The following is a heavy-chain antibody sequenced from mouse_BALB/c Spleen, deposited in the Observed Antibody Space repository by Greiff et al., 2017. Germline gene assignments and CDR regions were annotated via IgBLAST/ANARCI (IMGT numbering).Heavy chain of an antibody. V-gene: IGHV3-8*02. CDR3: ARSPSYDGYYPYFDY. J-gene: IGHJ2*01. D-gene: IGHD2-3*01. CDR2: ISYSGST. CDR1: GDSITSGY. Sequence: EVMLVESGPSLVKPSQTLSLTCSVTGDSITSGYWNWIRKFPGNKLEYMGYISYSGSTYYNPSLKSRISITRDTSKNQYYLQLNSVTTEDTATYYCARSPSYDGYYPYFDYWGQGTTLTVSS.